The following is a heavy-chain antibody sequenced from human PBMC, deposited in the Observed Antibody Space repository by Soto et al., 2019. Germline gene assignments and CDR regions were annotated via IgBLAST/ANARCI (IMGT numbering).Heavy chain of an antibody. CDR3: ARSPTVRGVIGPDY. V-gene: IGHV4-30-4*01. D-gene: IGHD3-10*01. J-gene: IGHJ4*02. CDR2: IYYSGST. Sequence: SETLSLTCTVSGGSISSGDYYWSWIRQPPGKGLEWIGYIYYSGSTYYNPSLKSRVTISVDTSKNQFSLKLSSVTAADTAVYYCARSPTVRGVIGPDYWGQGTLVTVSS. CDR1: GGSISSGDYY.